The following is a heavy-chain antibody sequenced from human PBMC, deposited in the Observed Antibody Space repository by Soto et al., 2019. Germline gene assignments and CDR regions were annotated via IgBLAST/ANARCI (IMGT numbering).Heavy chain of an antibody. V-gene: IGHV3-21*01. Sequence: GGSLRLSCAASGFTFSSYSMNWVRQAPGKGLEWVSSISSSSSYIYYADSVKGRFTISRDNAKNSLYLQVNSLRAEDTAVYYCASSVEMATIGDYYYGMDVSGQATKGTVS. CDR3: ASSVEMATIGDYYYGMDV. D-gene: IGHD5-12*01. CDR2: ISSSSSYI. CDR1: GFTFSSYS. J-gene: IGHJ6*02.